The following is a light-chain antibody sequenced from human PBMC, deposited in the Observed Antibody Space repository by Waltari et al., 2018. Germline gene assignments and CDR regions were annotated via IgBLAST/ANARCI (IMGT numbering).Light chain of an antibody. J-gene: IGKJ2*01. Sequence: DIQMTQSPSALSAYVGDRVVITCRASQSVSNLLAWYQQKPGIAPKLLIYKASTLHSGVPSRFSGSGSGTEFTHTISSLQPGDFATYYCHQYYFYPYTFGQGTKVEIK. CDR1: QSVSNL. CDR3: HQYYFYPYT. V-gene: IGKV1-5*03. CDR2: KAS.